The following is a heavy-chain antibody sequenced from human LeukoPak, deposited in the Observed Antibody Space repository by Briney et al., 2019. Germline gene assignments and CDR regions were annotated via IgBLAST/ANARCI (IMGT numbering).Heavy chain of an antibody. D-gene: IGHD6-13*01. CDR1: GFSLTTSEVG. Sequence: SGPSLVKPTQTLTLTCTFSGFSLTTSEVGVGWIRQAPGKVLEWLAVIYWDDDERYSPSLKSRLTIAKDTSKNQVVLKMTNMEPMDTASYYCAHTPGIGAFDIWGQGTMVTVSS. V-gene: IGHV2-5*02. J-gene: IGHJ3*02. CDR3: AHTPGIGAFDI. CDR2: IYWDDDE.